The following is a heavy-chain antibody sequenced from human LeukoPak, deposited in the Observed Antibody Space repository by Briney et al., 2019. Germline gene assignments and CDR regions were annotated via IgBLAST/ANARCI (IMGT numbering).Heavy chain of an antibody. Sequence: PSETLSLTCTVSGGSISGSSYYWGWIRQPPGKGLEWIGSIYYSGSTYYNPSLKSRVTISVDTSKNQFSLKLSSVTAADTDVYYGARHQDIVLMVYATNQPFDDWGQGTLVTVSS. D-gene: IGHD2-8*01. CDR1: GGSISGSSYY. CDR2: IYYSGST. CDR3: ARHQDIVLMVYATNQPFDD. V-gene: IGHV4-39*01. J-gene: IGHJ4*02.